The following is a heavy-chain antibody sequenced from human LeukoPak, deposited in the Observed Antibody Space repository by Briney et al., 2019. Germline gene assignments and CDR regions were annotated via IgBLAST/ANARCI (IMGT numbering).Heavy chain of an antibody. CDR3: ARRITIFGVVKDYFDY. J-gene: IGHJ4*02. Sequence: PSETLSFTCAVYGGSFSGYYWSWIRQPPGKGLEWIGEINHSGSTNYNPSLKSRVTISVDTSKNQFSLKLSSVTAADTAVYYCARRITIFGVVKDYFDYWGQGTLVTVSS. CDR1: GGSFSGYY. CDR2: INHSGST. V-gene: IGHV4-34*01. D-gene: IGHD3-3*01.